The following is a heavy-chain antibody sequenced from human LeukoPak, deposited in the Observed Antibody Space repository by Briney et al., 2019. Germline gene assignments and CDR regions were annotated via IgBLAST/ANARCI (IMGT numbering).Heavy chain of an antibody. D-gene: IGHD4-11*01. V-gene: IGHV1-46*03. CDR1: GYTFTSYY. CDR3: ARRATTVSSEIHWYFDL. J-gene: IGHJ2*01. Sequence: EASVKVSCKASGYTFTSYYMHWVRQAPGQGLEWMGIINPSGGSTSYAQKFQGRVTMTRDTSTSTVYMELSSLRSEDTAVYYCARRATTVSSEIHWYFDLWGRGTLVTVSS. CDR2: INPSGGST.